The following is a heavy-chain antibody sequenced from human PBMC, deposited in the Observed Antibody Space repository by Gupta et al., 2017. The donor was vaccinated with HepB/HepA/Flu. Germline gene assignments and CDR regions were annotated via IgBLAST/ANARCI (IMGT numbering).Heavy chain of an antibody. J-gene: IGHJ4*02. V-gene: IGHV3-30*18. Sequence: QVQLVESGGGVVQPGRSLRLSCATSGFTFIRYGLPWVRQAPGKGLEWVAVVSFDGNNEYYADSVKGRFTISRDNSKNTLYLQMNSLRAEDTAVYYCANDGGGDYIWGSYGYTEGYYFKYWGQGTPVTVSS. CDR1: GFTFIRYG. CDR2: VSFDGNNE. CDR3: ANDGGGDYIWGSYGYTEGYYFKY. D-gene: IGHD3-16*01.